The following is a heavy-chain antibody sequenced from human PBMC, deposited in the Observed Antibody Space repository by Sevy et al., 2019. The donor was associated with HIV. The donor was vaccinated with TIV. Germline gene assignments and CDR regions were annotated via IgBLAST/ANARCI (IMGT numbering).Heavy chain of an antibody. V-gene: IGHV3-48*02. CDR2: ITRDGETK. CDR3: ARDYSGSYYRFDL. D-gene: IGHD1-26*01. J-gene: IGHJ4*01. Sequence: GGSLRLSCAASGFSFSSSSMNWLRQAPGKGLEWLAYITRDGETKYYAGFVKGRFTISRDNAQNSLFLQLNSLRDEDTAVYYCARDYSGSYYRFDLWGHGTLVTVSS. CDR1: GFSFSSSS.